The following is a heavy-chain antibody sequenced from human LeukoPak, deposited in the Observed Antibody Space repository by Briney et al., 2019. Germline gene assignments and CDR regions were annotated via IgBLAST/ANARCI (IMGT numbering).Heavy chain of an antibody. Sequence: GGSLRLSCAASGFTFSSYGMYWVRQAPGKGLEWVAFIRYDGSNKYYADSVKGRFTVSRDNSKNTLYLLMKSLRAEDTAVYYCAKGGGYEAQYYYYYLDVWGKGTTVTISS. V-gene: IGHV3-30*02. CDR2: IRYDGSNK. D-gene: IGHD5-12*01. CDR3: AKGGGYEAQYYYYYLDV. J-gene: IGHJ6*03. CDR1: GFTFSSYG.